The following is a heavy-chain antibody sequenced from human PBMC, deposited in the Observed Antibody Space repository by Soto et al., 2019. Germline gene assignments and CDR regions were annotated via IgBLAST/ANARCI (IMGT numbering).Heavy chain of an antibody. CDR3: ARPSGYYDTSGYYHGFFFYGMDV. V-gene: IGHV3-48*02. CDR2: ISSSSSTI. CDR1: GFTFSGYD. J-gene: IGHJ6*01. D-gene: IGHD3-22*01. Sequence: EVHLVESGGILVQPGGSLRLSCAASGFTFSGYDMNWVRQAPGKGLEWISYISSSSSTIYYADSVKGRFTFSRDNAENSLFLLMNSLRDEDTAVYYCARPSGYYDTSGYYHGFFFYGMDVWGLGTTLTVSS.